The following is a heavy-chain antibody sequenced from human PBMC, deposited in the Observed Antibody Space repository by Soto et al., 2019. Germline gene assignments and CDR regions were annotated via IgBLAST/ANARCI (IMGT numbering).Heavy chain of an antibody. D-gene: IGHD6-13*01. CDR2: ITSSGSNT. CDR1: GFTFSGYG. Sequence: EVQLLESGGDLEQRGGSLRLSCAASGFTFSGYGMSWVRQAPGKGLEWVSSITSSGSNTYYVDSVKGRFTISRDNSKNTLYLQMNSLTVEDTAVYYCEKEQGRVAAALDYWGQGTLVTVSS. CDR3: EKEQGRVAAALDY. J-gene: IGHJ4*02. V-gene: IGHV3-23*01.